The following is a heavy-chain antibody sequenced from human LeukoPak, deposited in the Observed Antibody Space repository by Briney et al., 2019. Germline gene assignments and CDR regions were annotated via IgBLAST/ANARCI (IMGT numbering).Heavy chain of an antibody. CDR3: AKGSDYYGSVTSKKTD. J-gene: IGHJ4*02. CDR2: ISGGSGNI. Sequence: GGPLRHSCSVSGFTFSNYAMHWVRQAPGKGLQWVSLISGGSGNIYYVDSVKGRFTISRDNSKNTLYVQMTSLRAEDTAIYYCAKGSDYYGSVTSKKTDWRQGTLVTVSS. CDR1: GFTFSNYA. V-gene: IGHV3-23*01. D-gene: IGHD3-10*01.